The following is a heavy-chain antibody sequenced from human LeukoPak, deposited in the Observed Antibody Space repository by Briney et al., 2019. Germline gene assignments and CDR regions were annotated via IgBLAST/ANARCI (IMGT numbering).Heavy chain of an antibody. J-gene: IGHJ4*02. CDR3: ARGAEYGDYSGLGVTD. CDR2: INHSGST. D-gene: IGHD4-17*01. CDR1: GGSFSGYY. Sequence: SETLSLTCAVYGGSFSGYYWSWIRQPPWKGLEWIGEINHSGSTNYNPSLKSRVTISVDKSKNQFSLKLSSVTAADTAVYYCARGAEYGDYSGLGVTDWGQGTLVTVSS. V-gene: IGHV4-34*01.